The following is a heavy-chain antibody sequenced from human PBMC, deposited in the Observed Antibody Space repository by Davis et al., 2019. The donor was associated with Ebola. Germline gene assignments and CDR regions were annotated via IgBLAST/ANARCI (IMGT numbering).Heavy chain of an antibody. CDR2: ISYDGSNK. CDR1: GFTFSSYG. Sequence: GGSLRLSCAASGFTFSSYGMHWVRQAPGKGLEWVAVISYDGSNKYYADSVKGRFTISRDNSKNTLYLQMNSLRAEDTAVYYCARAMTTVTTSWFDPWGQGTLVTVSS. V-gene: IGHV3-30*03. D-gene: IGHD4-17*01. CDR3: ARAMTTVTTSWFDP. J-gene: IGHJ5*02.